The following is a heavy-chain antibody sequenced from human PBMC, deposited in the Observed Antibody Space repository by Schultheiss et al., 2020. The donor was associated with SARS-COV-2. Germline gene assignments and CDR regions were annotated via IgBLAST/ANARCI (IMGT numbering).Heavy chain of an antibody. Sequence: SQTLSLTCTVSGGSISSYYWNWIRQPPGKGLEWIGYIYYSGATNYNPSLKSRVTISVDTSKNQFSLKLSSVTAADTAVYYCASLSIVGADFDYWGQGTLVTVSS. V-gene: IGHV4-59*01. D-gene: IGHD1-26*01. CDR2: IYYSGAT. CDR3: ASLSIVGADFDY. CDR1: GGSISSYY. J-gene: IGHJ4*02.